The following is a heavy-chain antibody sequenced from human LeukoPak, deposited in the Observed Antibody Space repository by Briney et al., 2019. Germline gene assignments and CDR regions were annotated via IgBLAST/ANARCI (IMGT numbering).Heavy chain of an antibody. CDR2: IYYSGST. V-gene: IGHV4-61*08. CDR3: ARDNSDSSVYYFDY. CDR1: GGSISSGGYY. J-gene: IGHJ4*02. Sequence: SQTLSLTCTVSGGSISSGGYYWSWIRQPPGKGLEWIGYIYYSGSTNYNPSLKSRVTISVDTSKNQFSLKLSSVTAADTAVYYCARDNSDSSVYYFDYWGQGTLVTVSS. D-gene: IGHD3-22*01.